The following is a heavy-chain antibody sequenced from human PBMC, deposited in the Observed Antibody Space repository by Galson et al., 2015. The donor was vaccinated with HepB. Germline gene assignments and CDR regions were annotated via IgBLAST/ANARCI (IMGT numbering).Heavy chain of an antibody. CDR2: ISAYNGNT. D-gene: IGHD5-18*01. CDR1: GYTFTSYG. J-gene: IGHJ4*02. CDR3: TLDVSGLLDN. V-gene: IGHV1-18*01. Sequence: SVKVSCKASGYTFTSYGISWVRQAPGQGLEWMGWISAYNGNTNYAQKDQGRLTMTTDTSTSTAYMELRSLRSDDTAVYYCTLDVSGLLDNWGKGTLVSVSS.